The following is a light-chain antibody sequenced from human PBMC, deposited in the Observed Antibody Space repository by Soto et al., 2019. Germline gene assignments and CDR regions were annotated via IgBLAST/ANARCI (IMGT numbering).Light chain of an antibody. CDR3: QQYNYWPIT. J-gene: IGKJ5*01. Sequence: EIVMTQSPATLSVSPGGGATLSCRASQSVSTNFAWYQQKPGQAPRLLIYGASTRATGFPARFSGSGSGTEFTLTISSLQSEDFAVYYCQQYNYWPITFGQGTRPEI. CDR1: QSVSTN. V-gene: IGKV3-15*01. CDR2: GAS.